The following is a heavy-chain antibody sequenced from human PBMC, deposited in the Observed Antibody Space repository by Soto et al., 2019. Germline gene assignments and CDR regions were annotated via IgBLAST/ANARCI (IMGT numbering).Heavy chain of an antibody. Sequence: GASVKVSCKASGYTFTSYAMHWVRQAPGQRLEWMRWINAGNGNTKYSQKFQGRVTITRDTSASTAYMELSSLRSEDTAVYYCASGLIYSRSSGAFDIWGQGTMVTVSS. D-gene: IGHD6-6*01. V-gene: IGHV1-3*01. CDR1: GYTFTSYA. CDR2: INAGNGNT. J-gene: IGHJ3*02. CDR3: ASGLIYSRSSGAFDI.